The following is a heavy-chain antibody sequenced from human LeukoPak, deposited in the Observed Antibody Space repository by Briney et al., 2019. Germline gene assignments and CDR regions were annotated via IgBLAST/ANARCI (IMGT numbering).Heavy chain of an antibody. CDR2: INPSGVST. V-gene: IGHV1-46*01. CDR3: ARDQDDYGLFDY. D-gene: IGHD4-17*01. J-gene: IGHJ4*02. Sequence: ASVKVSCKASGNTXTRYYMHWVRQAPGQGLEWMGIINPSGVSTIYAQNFQGRVTMTRDTSTSTVYMELSSLRSEDTAVYYCARDQDDYGLFDYWGQGTLVTVSS. CDR1: GNTXTRYY.